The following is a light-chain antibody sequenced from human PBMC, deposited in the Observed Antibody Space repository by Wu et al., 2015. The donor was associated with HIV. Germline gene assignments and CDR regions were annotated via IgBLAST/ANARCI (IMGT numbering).Light chain of an antibody. CDR1: QSVSSY. J-gene: IGKJ5*01. CDR2: DAS. V-gene: IGKV3-11*01. Sequence: EVVLTQSPVTLSLSPGERATLSCRASQSVSSYLAWYQQKRGQAPRLLIYDASNRATGIPVRFSGSASGTDFTLTISSLEPEDFAVYYCQQRYNWPLTFGQGTRLEIK. CDR3: QQRYNWPLT.